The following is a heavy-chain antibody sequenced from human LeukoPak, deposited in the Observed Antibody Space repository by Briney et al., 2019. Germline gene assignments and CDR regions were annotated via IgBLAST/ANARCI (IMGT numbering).Heavy chain of an antibody. CDR3: ARGYVDIVATNYFYYMDV. D-gene: IGHD5-12*01. CDR1: GYTFTDYF. CDR2: INAGNGNT. Sequence: ASVKVSCKASGYTFTDYFMNWVRQAPGQGLEWMGWINAGNGNTKYSQEFQGRVTITRDTSASTVYMELSSLRSEDMAVYYCARGYVDIVATNYFYYMDVWGKGTTVTVSS. V-gene: IGHV1/OR15-3*02. J-gene: IGHJ6*03.